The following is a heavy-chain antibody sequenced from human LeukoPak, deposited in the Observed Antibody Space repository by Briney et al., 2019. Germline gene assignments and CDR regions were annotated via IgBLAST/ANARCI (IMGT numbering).Heavy chain of an antibody. V-gene: IGHV5-51*01. CDR2: IYPGDSDT. J-gene: IGHJ6*03. CDR1: GYRFTSYW. D-gene: IGHD3-10*01. CDR3: ARANYHGSGSNYYYKDV. Sequence: GESLKISCKGSGYRFTSYWFAWVRQMPGKGLEWMGIIYPGDSDTRYSPSFQGQVTISADKSISTAYLQWSSLKASDTAMYYCARANYHGSGSNYYYKDVWGKGTTVTVSS.